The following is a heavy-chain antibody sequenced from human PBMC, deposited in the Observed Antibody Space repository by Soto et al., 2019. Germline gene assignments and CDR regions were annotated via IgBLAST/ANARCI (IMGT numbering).Heavy chain of an antibody. J-gene: IGHJ4*02. V-gene: IGHV3-48*03. CDR3: ARVYIAAAGIDY. Sequence: GGSLRLSCAASGFTFSSYEMNWVRQAPGKGLEWLSYISPSGSTIYYADSVRGRFTISRDDAKNSLYLQMNSLRAEDTAVYYCARVYIAAAGIDYWGQGTLVT. CDR1: GFTFSSYE. CDR2: ISPSGSTI. D-gene: IGHD6-13*01.